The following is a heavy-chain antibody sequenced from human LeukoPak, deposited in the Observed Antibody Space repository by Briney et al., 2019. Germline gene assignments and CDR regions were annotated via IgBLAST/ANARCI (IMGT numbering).Heavy chain of an antibody. Sequence: PSETLSLTCTVSGGSISSSSYHWGWIRQPPGKGLEWIGSIYYSGSTYYNPSLKSRVIISVDTSKNQFSLKLSSVTAADTAVYYCARQSSYSGSYWRRHYYYMDVWGKGTTVTISS. V-gene: IGHV4-39*01. CDR3: ARQSSYSGSYWRRHYYYMDV. CDR1: GGSISSSSYH. CDR2: IYYSGST. D-gene: IGHD1-26*01. J-gene: IGHJ6*03.